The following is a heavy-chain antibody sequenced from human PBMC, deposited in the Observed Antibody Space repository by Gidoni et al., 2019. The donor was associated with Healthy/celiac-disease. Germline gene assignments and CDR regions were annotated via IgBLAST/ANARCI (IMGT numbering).Heavy chain of an antibody. CDR2: RWYDGSNK. D-gene: IGHD2-2*01. Sequence: VPLAESGGGVVLPGRSLRLSCAPAGSPFSCYGMHWVRQAPGKGLEWVAVRWYDGSNKYYADSVKGRFTISRDNSKNTLYLQMNSLRAEDTAVYYCAREGDQLLLYYYYGMDVWGQGTTVTVSS. J-gene: IGHJ6*02. V-gene: IGHV3-33*01. CDR1: GSPFSCYG. CDR3: AREGDQLLLYYYYGMDV.